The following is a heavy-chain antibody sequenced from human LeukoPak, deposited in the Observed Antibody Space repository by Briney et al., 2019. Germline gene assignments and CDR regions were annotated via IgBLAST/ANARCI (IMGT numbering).Heavy chain of an antibody. Sequence: PSETLSLTCTVSGGSISSSSYYWGWIRQPPGKGLEWIGTIYYSGSTYYNPSLKSRVTISVYTSKNQFSLKLSSVTAADTAVYYCARENQDDFFDYWGQGTLVTVSS. CDR1: GGSISSSSYY. V-gene: IGHV4-39*07. CDR2: IYYSGST. CDR3: ARENQDDFFDY. J-gene: IGHJ4*02.